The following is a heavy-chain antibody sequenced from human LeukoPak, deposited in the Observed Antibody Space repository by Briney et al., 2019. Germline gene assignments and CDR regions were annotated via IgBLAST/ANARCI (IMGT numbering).Heavy chain of an antibody. CDR2: IRPSGGTT. CDR3: ARVGGYSGFY. V-gene: IGHV1-46*01. Sequence: ASVKVSCKASGYTFTTYYIHWVRQAPGQGLEWMGIIRPSGGTTIYAQKFQGRVTMTRDTSTSTVYMELSSLRSEDTAVYYCARVGGYSGFYWGQGTLVTVSS. CDR1: GYTFTTYY. D-gene: IGHD5-12*01. J-gene: IGHJ4*02.